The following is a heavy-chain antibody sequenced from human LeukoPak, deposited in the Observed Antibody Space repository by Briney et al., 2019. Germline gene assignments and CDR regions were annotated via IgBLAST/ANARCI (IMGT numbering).Heavy chain of an antibody. Sequence: ASVKVSCKASGYTFSTYGISWVRQAPGQGLEWMGWISTYNGNTNYAQKVQGRVTMTTDTSTSTAYMELRSLRSDDTAVYYCARDGFHGSGSGRGYMDVWGKGTTVTVSS. CDR2: ISTYNGNT. D-gene: IGHD3-10*01. CDR3: ARDGFHGSGSGRGYMDV. J-gene: IGHJ6*03. CDR1: GYTFSTYG. V-gene: IGHV1-18*01.